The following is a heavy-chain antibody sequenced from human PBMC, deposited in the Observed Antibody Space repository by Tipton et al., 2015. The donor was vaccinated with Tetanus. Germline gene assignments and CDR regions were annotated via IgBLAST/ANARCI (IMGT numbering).Heavy chain of an antibody. V-gene: IGHV4-59*01. CDR3: ARDRGTVTSPGRGNAFDI. CDR1: GGSISDYY. J-gene: IGHJ3*02. D-gene: IGHD4-17*01. CDR2: VYDSGNT. Sequence: TLSPTCTVSGGSISDYYWHWIRQPPGWGLEWIGYVYDSGNTNSESSLKSRVTISVDTSKNQFSLKLDSVTSADTAVYYCARDRGTVTSPGRGNAFDIWGQGTMVTVSS.